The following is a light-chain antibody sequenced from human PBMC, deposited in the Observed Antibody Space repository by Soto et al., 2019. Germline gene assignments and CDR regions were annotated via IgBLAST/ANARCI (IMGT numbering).Light chain of an antibody. J-gene: IGLJ3*02. CDR1: SSDVGIYNL. CDR3: CSYAGSRTWV. V-gene: IGLV2-23*02. Sequence: QSAPIQPASVSGSPGQSITISCTGTSSDVGIYNLVSWYQHYPGRAPKLLLYEVSKWPSGISHRSSGSKSGNTASLTISGLQAEDEADYYCCSYAGSRTWVFGGGTKLTVL. CDR2: EVS.